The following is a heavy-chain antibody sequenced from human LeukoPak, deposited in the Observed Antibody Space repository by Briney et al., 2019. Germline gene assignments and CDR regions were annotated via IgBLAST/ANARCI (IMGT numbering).Heavy chain of an antibody. Sequence: GGSLRLSCTASGFTLSSHDMHWVRQATGKGLEWIAAIASGSQTFYAGSVKGRFTISREDAKNSLYLQMNSLRAGDTAVYYCVREARGYHYTYFDYWGQGTLVTVSS. V-gene: IGHV3-13*01. CDR3: VREARGYHYTYFDY. J-gene: IGHJ4*02. CDR2: IASGSQT. D-gene: IGHD5-18*01. CDR1: GFTLSSHD.